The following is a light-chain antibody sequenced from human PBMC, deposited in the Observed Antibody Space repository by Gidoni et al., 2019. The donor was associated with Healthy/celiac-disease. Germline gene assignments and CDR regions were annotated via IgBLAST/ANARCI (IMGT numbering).Light chain of an antibody. Sequence: EIVLTQSPGTLSLSPGERATLSCRASQSVSSSSLAWYQQKPGPAPRLLIYGASSRATGIPDRFSGSGSGTDFTLTISRLEPEDFAVYYCQQYGSSLFTFGPGTKVDIK. CDR3: QQYGSSLFT. V-gene: IGKV3-20*01. CDR1: QSVSSSS. J-gene: IGKJ3*01. CDR2: GAS.